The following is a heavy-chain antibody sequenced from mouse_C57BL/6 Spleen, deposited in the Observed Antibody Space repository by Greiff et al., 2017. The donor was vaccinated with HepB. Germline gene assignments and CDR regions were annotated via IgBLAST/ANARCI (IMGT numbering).Heavy chain of an antibody. CDR3: ARSHYGNYYFDY. CDR2: IDPSDSET. Sequence: QVQLQQPGAELVRPGSSVKLSCKASGYTFTSYWMHWVKQRPIQGLEWIGNIDPSDSETHYNQKFKDKATLTVDKSSSTAYMQLSSLTSEDSAVDYCARSHYGNYYFDYWGQGTTLTVSS. J-gene: IGHJ2*01. D-gene: IGHD2-1*01. CDR1: GYTFTSYW. V-gene: IGHV1-52*01.